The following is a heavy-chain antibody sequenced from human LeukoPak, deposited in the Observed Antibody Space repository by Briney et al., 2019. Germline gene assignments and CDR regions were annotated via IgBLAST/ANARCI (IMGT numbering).Heavy chain of an antibody. D-gene: IGHD1-26*01. CDR3: ARDRGSTNWFDP. V-gene: IGHV3-74*01. CDR2: IDRDGRST. CDR1: GFTFGSYW. Sequence: PGGSLRLSCAASGFTFGSYWMHWVRKAPGKGLVWVSHIDRDGRSTNYAGSVKGRFTISRDNARNTLFLQMNSLRVEDTAVYYCARDRGSTNWFDPWGQGTLVTVSS. J-gene: IGHJ5*02.